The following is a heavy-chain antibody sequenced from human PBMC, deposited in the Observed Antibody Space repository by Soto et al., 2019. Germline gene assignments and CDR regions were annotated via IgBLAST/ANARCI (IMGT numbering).Heavy chain of an antibody. D-gene: IGHD2-2*01. Sequence: EVQLLESGGGRIQPGGSLRLSCAASGFTFSSYAMNWVRQVPGKGLQWVSGISGSGSSTYYSDSVRGRFTISRDNSRNPLYLQMSSLRVEDTALYYCAKGDRNQPAVVDYWGQGTLVTVSS. V-gene: IGHV3-23*01. CDR3: AKGDRNQPAVVDY. J-gene: IGHJ4*02. CDR2: ISGSGSST. CDR1: GFTFSSYA.